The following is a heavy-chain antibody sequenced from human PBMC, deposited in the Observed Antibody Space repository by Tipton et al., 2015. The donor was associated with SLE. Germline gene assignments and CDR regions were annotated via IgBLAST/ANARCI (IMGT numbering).Heavy chain of an antibody. CDR3: AKDFRPYIVVVVAAPGGFDY. D-gene: IGHD2-15*01. CDR2: ISGSGART. V-gene: IGHV3-23*01. Sequence: SLRLSCAASGFTFSSYAMSWVRQAPGKGLVWVSVISGSGARTYYADSVKGRFTISRDNSKNTLYLQMNSLRAEDTAVYYCAKDFRPYIVVVVAAPGGFDYWGQGTLVTVSS. J-gene: IGHJ4*02. CDR1: GFTFSSYA.